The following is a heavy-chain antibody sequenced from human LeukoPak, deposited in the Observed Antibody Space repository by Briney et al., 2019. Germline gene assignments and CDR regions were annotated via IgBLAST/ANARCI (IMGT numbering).Heavy chain of an antibody. D-gene: IGHD4-17*01. V-gene: IGHV3-23*01. CDR3: AKDPLFSVTRILFDY. CDR2: ISGSGGST. J-gene: IGHJ4*02. Sequence: GGSLRLSCAASGFTFGSYAMSWVRQAPGKGLEWVSAISGSGGSTYYADSVKGRFTISRDNSKNTLYLQMNSLRAEDTAVYYCAKDPLFSVTRILFDYWGQGTLVTVSS. CDR1: GFTFGSYA.